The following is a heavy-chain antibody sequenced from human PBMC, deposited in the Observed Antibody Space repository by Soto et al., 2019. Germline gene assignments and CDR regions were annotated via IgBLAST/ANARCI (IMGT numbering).Heavy chain of an antibody. CDR2: IIPILGVA. CDR1: GDTFSNHT. CDR3: VRVAEMGTVTKGYYYYMDV. Sequence: QVQLVQSGAEVKKPGSSVKVSCKASGDTFSNHTISWVRQAPGQGLEWMGRIIPILGVANYAQKFQGRVTITADKSTSTAYMELSSLRSADTAVYYCVRVAEMGTVTKGYYYYMDVWGTGTTVTVSS. D-gene: IGHD4-17*01. J-gene: IGHJ6*03. V-gene: IGHV1-69*04.